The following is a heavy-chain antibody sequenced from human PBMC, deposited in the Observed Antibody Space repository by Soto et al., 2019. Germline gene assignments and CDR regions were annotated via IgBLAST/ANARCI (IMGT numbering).Heavy chain of an antibody. CDR1: GFTFSDYA. J-gene: IGHJ4*02. V-gene: IGHV3-30-3*01. CDR3: AQLAGLSHNDEF. D-gene: IGHD1-1*01. CDR2: ISSDGGNR. Sequence: GGSLRLSCAASGFTFSDYALHWVRQAPGKGLEWVTVISSDGGNRYYADSVKGRFTISRDNSKNTLYLQMNSLRVEDTAIYICAQLAGLSHNDEFWGQGTPVTVSS.